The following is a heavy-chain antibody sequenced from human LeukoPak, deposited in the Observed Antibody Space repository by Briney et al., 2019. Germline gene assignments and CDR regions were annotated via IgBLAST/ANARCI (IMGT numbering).Heavy chain of an antibody. CDR2: ISGSGGST. J-gene: IGHJ3*02. D-gene: IGHD2-15*01. CDR1: GFTFSSYA. V-gene: IGHV3-23*01. CDR3: AKPIVVVVAATEHAFDI. Sequence: GGSLRLSSAASGFTFSSYAMSWVRQAPGKGLEWVSAISGSGGSTYYADSVKGRFTISRDNSKNTLYLQMNSLRAEDTAVYYCAKPIVVVVAATEHAFDIWGQGTMVTVSS.